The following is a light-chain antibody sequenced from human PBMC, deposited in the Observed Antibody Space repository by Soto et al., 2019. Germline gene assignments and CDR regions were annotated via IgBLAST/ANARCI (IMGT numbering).Light chain of an antibody. CDR1: QSVSSN. CDR2: HAS. CDR3: QQYSNWPRT. Sequence: EIVMTQSPATLSVSPGERATLSCRASQSVSSNLAWYQQKPGQAPRLLIYHASTRATGIPARFSGSESVTEFTLTISGLQSEDFAVYYCQQYSNWPRTFGQGTKVDI. J-gene: IGKJ1*01. V-gene: IGKV3-15*01.